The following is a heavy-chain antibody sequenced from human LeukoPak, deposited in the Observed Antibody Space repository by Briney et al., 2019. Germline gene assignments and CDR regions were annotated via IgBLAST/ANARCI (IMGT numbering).Heavy chain of an antibody. CDR1: GGTFSSYG. CDR3: AREESDYPDY. CDR2: ISAYNGNT. Sequence: ASVKVSCKASGGTFSSYGISWVRQAPGQGLEWMGWISAYNGNTNHAQKLQGRVTMTTDTSTSTAYMELRSLRSDDTAVYYCAREESDYPDYWGQGTLVTVSS. D-gene: IGHD4-17*01. V-gene: IGHV1-18*01. J-gene: IGHJ4*02.